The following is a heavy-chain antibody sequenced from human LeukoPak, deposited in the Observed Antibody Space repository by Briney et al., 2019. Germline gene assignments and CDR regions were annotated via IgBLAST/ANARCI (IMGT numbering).Heavy chain of an antibody. CDR3: ARGTVAGTHHYYYGMDV. CDR2: IYYSGST. Sequence: SETLSLTCTVSGGSISSGGYYWSWIRQHPGTGLEWIGYIYYSGSTYYNPSLKSRVTISVDTSKNQFSLKLSSVTAADTAVYYCARGTVAGTHHYYYGMDVWGQGTTVTVSS. J-gene: IGHJ6*02. D-gene: IGHD6-19*01. V-gene: IGHV4-31*03. CDR1: GGSISSGGYY.